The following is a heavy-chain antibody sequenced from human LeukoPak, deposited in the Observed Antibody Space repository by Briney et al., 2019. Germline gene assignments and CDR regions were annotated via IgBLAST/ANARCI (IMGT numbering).Heavy chain of an antibody. CDR1: GFTFSNAG. V-gene: IGHV3-15*01. Sequence: GGSLRLSCAASGFTFSNAGMTWVRQAPGKGLEWVGRIKSTTDGGTADYAAPVKGRFTMSRDDSKNTLFLQMNSLETEDTAVYYCTTRILLQTKVEYWGQGTLVTVSS. CDR2: IKSTTDGGTA. CDR3: TTRILLQTKVEY. D-gene: IGHD1-26*01. J-gene: IGHJ4*02.